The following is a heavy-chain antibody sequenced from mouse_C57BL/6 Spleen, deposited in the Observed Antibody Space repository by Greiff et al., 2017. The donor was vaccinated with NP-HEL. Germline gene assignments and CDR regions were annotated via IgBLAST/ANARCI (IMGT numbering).Heavy chain of an antibody. CDR3: ARGNYSNYPYYYAMDY. Sequence: QVQLQQSGPELVKPGASVKISCKASGYTFTDYYINWVKQRPGQGLEWIGWIFPGSGSTYYNEKFKGKASLTVDKSSSTAYMLLSSLTSEDSAVYFCARGNYSNYPYYYAMDYWGQGTSVTVSS. D-gene: IGHD2-5*01. CDR2: IFPGSGST. V-gene: IGHV1-75*01. CDR1: GYTFTDYY. J-gene: IGHJ4*01.